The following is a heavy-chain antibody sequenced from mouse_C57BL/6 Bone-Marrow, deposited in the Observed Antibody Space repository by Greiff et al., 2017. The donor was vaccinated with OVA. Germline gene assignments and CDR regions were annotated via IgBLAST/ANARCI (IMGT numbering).Heavy chain of an antibody. V-gene: IGHV3-6*01. CDR1: GYSITSGYY. J-gene: IGHJ3*01. Sequence: EVKLQESGPGLVKPSQSLSLTCSVTGYSITSGYYWNWIRQFPGNKLEWMGYISYDGSNNYNPSLKNRISITRDTSKNQFFLKLNSVTTEDTATYYCARRANWAWFAYWGQGTLVTVSA. CDR2: ISYDGSN. CDR3: ARRANWAWFAY. D-gene: IGHD4-1*02.